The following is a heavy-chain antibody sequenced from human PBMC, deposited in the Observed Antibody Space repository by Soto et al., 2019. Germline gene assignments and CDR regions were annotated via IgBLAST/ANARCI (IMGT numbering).Heavy chain of an antibody. J-gene: IGHJ4*02. D-gene: IGHD3-10*01. CDR3: ARVYGSGSYSTLGLGY. Sequence: QVQLVESGGGVVQPGRSLRLSCAASGFTFSSYAMHWVRQAPGKGLEWVAVISYDGSNKYYADSVKGRFTISRDNSKNTLYLQMNSLRAEDTAVYYCARVYGSGSYSTLGLGYWGQGTLVTVSS. V-gene: IGHV3-30-3*01. CDR1: GFTFSSYA. CDR2: ISYDGSNK.